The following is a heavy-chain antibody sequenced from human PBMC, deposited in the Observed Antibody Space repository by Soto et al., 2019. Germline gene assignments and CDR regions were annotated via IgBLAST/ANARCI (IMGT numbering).Heavy chain of an antibody. Sequence: ASVKVSCKASAYTFTDYYIHWVRQAPGQGLEWLGWINPNSGGTNYAQKFQGRVTMTRDTSISTAYMELSRMISDDTAVYYCARGVFNPANYHGMDVWGQGTTVTVSS. CDR1: AYTFTDYY. J-gene: IGHJ6*02. V-gene: IGHV1-2*02. CDR2: INPNSGGT. CDR3: ARGVFNPANYHGMDV.